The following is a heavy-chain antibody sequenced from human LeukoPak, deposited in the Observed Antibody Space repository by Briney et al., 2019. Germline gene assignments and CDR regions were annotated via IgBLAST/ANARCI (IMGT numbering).Heavy chain of an antibody. V-gene: IGHV5-51*01. D-gene: IGHD5-12*01. CDR3: ARDGSGYSSVEYYFDY. J-gene: IGHJ4*02. CDR2: IYPGDSAV. Sequence: KSGASLMISCKGYGYSFTNYWIGWVRQMPGKGLEWMGIIYPGDSAVRYSLSFQGQVTISADTSISTAYLQWHSLTASDYAMYYCARDGSGYSSVEYYFDYWGQGTLVTVSS. CDR1: GYSFTNYW.